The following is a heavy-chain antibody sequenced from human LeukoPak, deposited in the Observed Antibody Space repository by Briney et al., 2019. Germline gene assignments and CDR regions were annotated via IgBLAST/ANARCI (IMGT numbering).Heavy chain of an antibody. V-gene: IGHV4-59*01. Sequence: SETLSLTCTVSGDSISSYYWSWIRQPPGKGLEWIGYIYYSGSTNYNPSLKSRVTISVDTSKNQFSLKLSSVTAADTAVYYCASAPRGVDAFDIWGQGTMVTVSS. CDR1: GDSISSYY. J-gene: IGHJ3*02. CDR2: IYYSGST. D-gene: IGHD3-10*01. CDR3: ASAPRGVDAFDI.